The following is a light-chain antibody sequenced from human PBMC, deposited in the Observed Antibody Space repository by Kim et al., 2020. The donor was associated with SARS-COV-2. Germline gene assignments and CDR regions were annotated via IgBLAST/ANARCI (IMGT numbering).Light chain of an antibody. CDR1: QSVSSTY. CDR2: GVS. Sequence: EIVLTQSPGTLSLSPGERATLSCRASQSVSSTYLAWYQHKPGQAPRLLIYGVSSRATGIPDRFSGSGSGTDFTLTISRLEPEDFAVYYCQQYGSSPLTFGGGTKVDIK. CDR3: QQYGSSPLT. V-gene: IGKV3-20*01. J-gene: IGKJ4*01.